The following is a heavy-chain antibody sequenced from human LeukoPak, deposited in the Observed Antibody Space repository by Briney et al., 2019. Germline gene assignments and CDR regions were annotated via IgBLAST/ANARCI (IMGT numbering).Heavy chain of an antibody. CDR2: ISSSGSTI. Sequence: GGSLRLSCAASGFTFSSYEMNWVRQAPGKGLEWVSYISSSGSTIYYADSVKGRFTISRDNAKNSLYLQMNSLRAEDTAVYYCARDKRSYYYGSGSFDYWGQGTLVTVSS. CDR3: ARDKRSYYYGSGSFDY. V-gene: IGHV3-48*03. J-gene: IGHJ4*02. D-gene: IGHD3-10*01. CDR1: GFTFSSYE.